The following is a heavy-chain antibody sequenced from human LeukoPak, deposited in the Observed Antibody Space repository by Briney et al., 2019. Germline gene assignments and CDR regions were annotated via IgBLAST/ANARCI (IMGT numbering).Heavy chain of an antibody. CDR2: IYYSGSA. Sequence: PSETLSLTCTVPGGSISSYYWSWIRQPPGKGLEWIGYIYYSGSANYNPSLKSRVTISVDTSKNQFSLKLSSVTAADTAVYYCARVTASIPTNWFDPWGQGTLVTVSS. CDR1: GGSISSYY. J-gene: IGHJ5*02. V-gene: IGHV4-59*01. CDR3: ARVTASIPTNWFDP. D-gene: IGHD3-3*02.